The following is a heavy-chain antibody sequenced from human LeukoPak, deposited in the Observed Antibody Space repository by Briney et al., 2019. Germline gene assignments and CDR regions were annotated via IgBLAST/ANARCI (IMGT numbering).Heavy chain of an antibody. CDR3: ARVPTVTFFDY. D-gene: IGHD4-17*01. Sequence: SETLSLTCTVSGGFISSSSYYWGWIRQPPGKGLEWIGSIYYSGSTYYNPSLKSRVTISVDASKNQFSLKLSSVTAADTAVYYCARVPTVTFFDYWGQGTLVTVSS. CDR2: IYYSGST. J-gene: IGHJ4*02. V-gene: IGHV4-39*07. CDR1: GGFISSSSYY.